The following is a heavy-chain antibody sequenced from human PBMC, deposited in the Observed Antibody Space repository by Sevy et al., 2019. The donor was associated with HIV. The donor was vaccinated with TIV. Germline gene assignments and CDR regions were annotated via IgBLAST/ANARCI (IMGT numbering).Heavy chain of an antibody. CDR2: IKSKTDGGTT. J-gene: IGHJ4*02. CDR1: GFTFSNAW. CDR3: VAFMVRGVIGEFDY. V-gene: IGHV3-15*01. Sequence: GGSLRLSCAASGFTFSNAWMSWVRQAPGNGLEWVGRIKSKTDGGTTDYAAPVKGRFTISRDDSKNTLYLQMNSLKTEDTAVYYCVAFMVRGVIGEFDYRGQGTLVTVSS. D-gene: IGHD3-10*01.